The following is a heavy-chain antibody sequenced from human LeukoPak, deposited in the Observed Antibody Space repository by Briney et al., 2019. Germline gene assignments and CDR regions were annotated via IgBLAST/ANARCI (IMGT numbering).Heavy chain of an antibody. CDR2: INHSGST. Sequence: SETLSLTCAVYGGSFSGYYWSWIRQPPGKGLEWIGEINHSGSTNYNPSLKSRVTISVDTSKNQFSLKLSSVTAADTAVYYCARGSAFTMVRGVIIRGDLDYWGQGTLVTVSS. CDR1: GGSFSGYY. D-gene: IGHD3-10*01. CDR3: ARGSAFTMVRGVIIRGDLDY. V-gene: IGHV4-34*01. J-gene: IGHJ4*02.